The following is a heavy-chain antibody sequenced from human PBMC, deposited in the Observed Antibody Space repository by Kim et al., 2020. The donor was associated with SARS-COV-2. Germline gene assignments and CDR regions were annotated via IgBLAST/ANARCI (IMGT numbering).Heavy chain of an antibody. D-gene: IGHD3-10*01. Sequence: SETLSLTCAVYGGSFSGYYWSWIRQPPGKGLEWIGEINHSGSTNYNPSLKSRVTISVDTSKNQFSLKLSSVTAADTAVYYCATAFYGSGRSDAFDIWGQGTMVTVSS. CDR2: INHSGST. CDR3: ATAFYGSGRSDAFDI. CDR1: GGSFSGYY. J-gene: IGHJ3*02. V-gene: IGHV4-34*01.